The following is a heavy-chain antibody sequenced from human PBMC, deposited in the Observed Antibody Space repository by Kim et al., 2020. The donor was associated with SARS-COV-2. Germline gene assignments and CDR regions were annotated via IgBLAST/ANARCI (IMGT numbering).Heavy chain of an antibody. Sequence: GGSLRLSCAASGFTFSSYSMNWVRQAPGKGLEWVLSISSSSSYIYYADSVKGRFTISRDNAKNSLYLQMNSLRAEDTAVYYCARGSHYYDSSGYYRPAYYFDDWGQGTLVTVSS. J-gene: IGHJ4*02. CDR3: ARGSHYYDSSGYYRPAYYFDD. CDR1: GFTFSSYS. D-gene: IGHD3-22*01. V-gene: IGHV3-21*01. CDR2: ISSSSSYI.